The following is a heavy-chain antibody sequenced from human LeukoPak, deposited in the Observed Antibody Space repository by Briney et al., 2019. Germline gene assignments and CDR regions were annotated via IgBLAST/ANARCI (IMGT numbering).Heavy chain of an antibody. CDR2: IIPIFGIA. V-gene: IGHV1-69*01. J-gene: IGHJ4*02. CDR3: ARDPRYNWNFSYFDY. CDR1: GGTFSSYA. Sequence: SVKVSCKASGGTFSSYAISWMRQAPGQGLEWMGGIIPIFGIANYAQKFQGRVTITADESTSTAYMELSSLRSEDTAVYYCARDPRYNWNFSYFDYWGQGTLVTVSS. D-gene: IGHD1-7*01.